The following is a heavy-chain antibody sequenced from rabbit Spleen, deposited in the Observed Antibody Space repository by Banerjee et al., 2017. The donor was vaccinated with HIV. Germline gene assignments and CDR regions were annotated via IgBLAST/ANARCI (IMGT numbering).Heavy chain of an antibody. V-gene: IGHV1S40*01. J-gene: IGHJ6*01. D-gene: IGHD8-1*01. CDR3: ARDTGSSFSSYGMDL. CDR1: GFSFSSGYS. Sequence: QSLEESGGDLVKPGASLTLTCTASGFSFSSGYSMCWVRQAPGKGLEWIACIAAGSGSTTYYANWAKGRFTCSKTSSTTVTLQMTSLTVADTATYFCARDTGSSFSSYGMDLWGQGTLVTVS. CDR2: IAAGSGSTT.